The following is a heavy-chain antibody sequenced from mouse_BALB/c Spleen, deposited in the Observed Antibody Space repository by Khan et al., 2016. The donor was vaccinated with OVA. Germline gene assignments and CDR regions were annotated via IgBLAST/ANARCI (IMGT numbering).Heavy chain of an antibody. CDR3: ARSVTMTTVLATDLDY. V-gene: IGHV3-2*02. Sequence: EVQLQESGPGLVNPSQSLSLTCTVTGYSITSDYAWNWIRQFPGNKLEWMGYISYSGRTSYNPSLKSRISITRDTSKNQVFLQLNSVTTEDTSSYFWARSVTMTTVLATDLDYRGQGTTLTVSS. D-gene: IGHD1-1*01. CDR2: ISYSGRT. J-gene: IGHJ2*01. CDR1: GYSITSDYA.